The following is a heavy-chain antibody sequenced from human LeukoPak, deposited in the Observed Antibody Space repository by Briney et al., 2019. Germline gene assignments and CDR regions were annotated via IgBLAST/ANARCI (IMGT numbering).Heavy chain of an antibody. D-gene: IGHD3-22*01. CDR3: ARSSYYYDSFDS. CDR1: GGSISSYY. CDR2: IYYSGST. V-gene: IGHV4-59*08. Sequence: PSETLSLTCTVSGGSISSYYSHWIRHPPGEGLECIGYIYYSGSTNYNPSLKGRVTISVDTSKNQCSLYLSSVTTADTAHYYCARSSYYYDSFDSWGQGTLVTVSS. J-gene: IGHJ4*02.